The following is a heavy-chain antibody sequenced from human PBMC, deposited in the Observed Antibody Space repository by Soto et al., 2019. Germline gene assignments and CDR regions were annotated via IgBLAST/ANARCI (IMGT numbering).Heavy chain of an antibody. J-gene: IGHJ5*02. CDR3: GRHRRKGRTLMVTGWFDP. D-gene: IGHD5-18*01. V-gene: IGHV4-39*01. CDR2: ISNTGTT. Sequence: QLQLQESGPGLVKPSETLSLTCSVSGGSIITTDYYWAWIRQPPGRELEWFGSISNTGTTVYNPSLSSRVTIAVDPSKSQFSLRLASVTASDTAVYYCGRHRRKGRTLMVTGWFDPWGQGTLVNVSS. CDR1: GGSIITTDYY.